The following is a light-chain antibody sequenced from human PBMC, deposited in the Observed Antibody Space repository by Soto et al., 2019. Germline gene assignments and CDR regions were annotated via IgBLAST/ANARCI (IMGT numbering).Light chain of an antibody. Sequence: SALAQPAVVSGSAGQSVSISCSGTMRDVGAYNLVSWYQQHPGTAPKLIIYEVRNRPSGISSRFSGSRSGNTASLTISGLQSEEEGDYYCSAYTARSNLVFGGGTKVTVL. CDR1: MRDVGAYNL. CDR2: EVR. J-gene: IGLJ3*02. V-gene: IGLV2-14*01. CDR3: SAYTARSNLV.